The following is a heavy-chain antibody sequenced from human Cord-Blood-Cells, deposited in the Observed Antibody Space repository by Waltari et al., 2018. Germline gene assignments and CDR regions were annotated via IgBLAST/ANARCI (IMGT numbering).Heavy chain of an antibody. Sequence: QVQLQESGPGLVKPSETLSLTCAVSGYSISSGYYWGWIRQPPGKGREWIGSIHHSGSNYYNPTPKSRVTISVDTSKNQFSLKLSSVTAADTAVYDWARETVTDYYYYGMDVWGQGTTVTVSS. D-gene: IGHD4-17*01. CDR1: GYSISSGYY. J-gene: IGHJ6*02. CDR3: ARETVTDYYYYGMDV. CDR2: IHHSGSN. V-gene: IGHV4-38-2*01.